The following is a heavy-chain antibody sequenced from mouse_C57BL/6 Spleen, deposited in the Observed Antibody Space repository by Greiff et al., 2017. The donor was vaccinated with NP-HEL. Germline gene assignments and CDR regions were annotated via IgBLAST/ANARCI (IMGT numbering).Heavy chain of an antibody. CDR1: GYTFTSYW. CDR2: IDPSDSYT. J-gene: IGHJ2*01. V-gene: IGHV1-50*01. CDR3: ASRGYYDYDGDY. D-gene: IGHD2-4*01. Sequence: QVQLQQPGAELVKPGASVKLSCKASGYTFTSYWMQWVKQRPGQGLEWIGEIDPSDSYTNYNQKFKGKATLTVDTSSSTAYMQLSSLTSEDSAVYYCASRGYYDYDGDYWGKGTTLTVSS.